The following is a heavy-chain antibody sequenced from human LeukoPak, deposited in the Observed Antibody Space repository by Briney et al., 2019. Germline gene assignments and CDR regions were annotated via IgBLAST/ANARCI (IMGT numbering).Heavy chain of an antibody. CDR3: AREGYSSGWDTGKGFDY. D-gene: IGHD6-19*01. CDR2: INPNSGGT. CDR1: GYTFTGYY. Sequence: GASVKVSCKASGYTFTGYYMHWARQAPGQGLEWMGWINPNSGGTNYAQKFQGRVTMTRDTSISTAYMELSRLRSDDTAVYYCAREGYSSGWDTGKGFDYWGQGTLVTVSS. J-gene: IGHJ4*02. V-gene: IGHV1-2*02.